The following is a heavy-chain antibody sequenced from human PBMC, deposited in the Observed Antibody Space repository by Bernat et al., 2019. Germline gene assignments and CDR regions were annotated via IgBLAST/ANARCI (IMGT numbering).Heavy chain of an antibody. V-gene: IGHV3-7*03. CDR2: IKQDGSEK. Sequence: EVQLVESGGGLVQPGGSLRLSCAASGFTFSSYWMSWVRQAPGKGLEWVANIKQDGSEKYYVDSVKDRFTISRDNAKNSLYLQMNSLRAEDTAVYYCARDSPSSGSWYDYYYYGMDVWGQGTTVTVSS. D-gene: IGHD6-13*01. CDR1: GFTFSSYW. CDR3: ARDSPSSGSWYDYYYYGMDV. J-gene: IGHJ6*02.